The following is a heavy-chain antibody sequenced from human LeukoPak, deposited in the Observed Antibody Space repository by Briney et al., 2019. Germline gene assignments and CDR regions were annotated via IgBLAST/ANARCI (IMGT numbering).Heavy chain of an antibody. CDR1: GGTFSSYA. J-gene: IGHJ6*03. CDR2: IIPIFGTA. V-gene: IGHV1-69*05. CDR3: ARGSAQEYSSGWDYYYMDV. Sequence: ASVKVSCKASGGTFSSYAISWVRQAPGQGLEWMGGIIPIFGTANYAQKFQGRVTITTDESTSTAYMELSSLRSEDTAVCYCARGSAQEYSSGWDYYYMDVRGKGTTVTVSS. D-gene: IGHD6-19*01.